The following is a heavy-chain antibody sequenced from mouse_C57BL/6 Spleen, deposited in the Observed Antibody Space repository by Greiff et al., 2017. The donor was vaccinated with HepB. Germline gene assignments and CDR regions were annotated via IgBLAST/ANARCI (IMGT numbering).Heavy chain of an antibody. V-gene: IGHV1-42*01. CDR1: GYSFTGYY. CDR3: ARRGLRHAWFAY. D-gene: IGHD1-2*01. J-gene: IGHJ3*01. Sequence: VQLQQSGPELVKPGASVKISCKASGYSFTGYYMNWVKQSPEKSLEWIGEINPSTGGTTYNQKFKAKATLTVDKSSSTAYMQLKSLTSEDSAVYYCARRGLRHAWFAYWGQGTLVTVSA. CDR2: INPSTGGT.